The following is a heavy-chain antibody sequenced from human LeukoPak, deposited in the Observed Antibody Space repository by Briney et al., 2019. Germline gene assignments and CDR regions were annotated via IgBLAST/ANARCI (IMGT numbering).Heavy chain of an antibody. D-gene: IGHD1-7*01. J-gene: IGHJ4*02. Sequence: PGGSLRLSCAASGVTFSSHWMSWVSQAPGKGLEWVANIKHDGSEKYYVGSVKGRFTISRDNAKNSLYLQMNSLRAEDTAVYYCAVYDWNSKRDLDYWGQGTLVTVSS. V-gene: IGHV3-7*05. CDR2: IKHDGSEK. CDR3: AVYDWNSKRDLDY. CDR1: GVTFSSHW.